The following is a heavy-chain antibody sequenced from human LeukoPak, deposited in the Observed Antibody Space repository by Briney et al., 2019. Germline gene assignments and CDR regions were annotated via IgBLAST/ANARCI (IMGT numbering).Heavy chain of an antibody. V-gene: IGHV3-23*01. CDR3: AKGYSYGYYAEYFQH. D-gene: IGHD5-18*01. J-gene: IGHJ1*01. CDR2: ISGSGGST. Sequence: PGGSLRLSCAASGFTFSSYAMSWVRRAPGKGLEWVSAISGSGGSTYYADSVKGRFTISRDNSKNTLYLQMNSLRAEDTAVYYCAKGYSYGYYAEYFQHWGQGTLVTVSS. CDR1: GFTFSSYA.